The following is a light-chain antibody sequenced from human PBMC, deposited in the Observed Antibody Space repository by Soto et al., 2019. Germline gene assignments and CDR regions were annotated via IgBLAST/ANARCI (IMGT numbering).Light chain of an antibody. J-gene: IGKJ2*01. CDR2: WAS. Sequence: DIVMTQSPDSLAVSLGERATINCKSSQSVLYSSNNKNYLAWYQQKPGQPPKLLIYWASTRESGVPDRFSGSGSATDFTLTISSLQAEDVAVYYCQQYYSTSMYTFGQGTKLEIK. CDR3: QQYYSTSMYT. CDR1: QSVLYSSNNKNY. V-gene: IGKV4-1*01.